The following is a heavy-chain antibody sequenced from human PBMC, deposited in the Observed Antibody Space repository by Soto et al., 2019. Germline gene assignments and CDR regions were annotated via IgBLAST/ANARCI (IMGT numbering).Heavy chain of an antibody. CDR1: GYTFTGYY. V-gene: IGHV1-2*02. J-gene: IGHJ4*02. CDR3: AREYSSSSGGDY. Sequence: QVQLVQSGAEVKKPGASVKVSCKASGYTFTGYYMHWVRQAPGQGLEWMGWINPNSGGTNYAQKCQGRVTMTRDTSISTAYMELSRLRSDDTAVYYCAREYSSSSGGDYWGQGTLVTVSS. CDR2: INPNSGGT. D-gene: IGHD6-6*01.